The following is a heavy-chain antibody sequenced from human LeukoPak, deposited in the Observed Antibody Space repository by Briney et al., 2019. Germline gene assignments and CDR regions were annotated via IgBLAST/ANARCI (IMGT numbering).Heavy chain of an antibody. D-gene: IGHD2-21*01. J-gene: IGHJ4*02. V-gene: IGHV3-30*18. CDR3: AKKAAPVSAIRAGFDY. CDR2: ISYDGITN. CDR1: GFTFTSYG. Sequence: GRSLRLSCSASGFTFTSYGMHWVRQAPGKGLEWVAVISYDGITNYYADSVKGRFTVSRDNSENTLYLQMNSLRADDTAVYYCAKKAAPVSAIRAGFDYRGQGTLVTVSS.